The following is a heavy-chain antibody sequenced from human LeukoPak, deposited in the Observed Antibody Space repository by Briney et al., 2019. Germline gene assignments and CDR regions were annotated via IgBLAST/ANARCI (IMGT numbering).Heavy chain of an antibody. V-gene: IGHV4-59*01. J-gene: IGHJ4*02. Sequence: PSETLSLTCTVSGGSISSYYWSWIRQPPGKGLEWIGYIYYSGSTNYNPSLKSRVTISVDTSKNQFSLKLSSVTAADTAVYYCAGVGAPRGYSYGQLDYWGQGTLVTVSS. CDR3: AGVGAPRGYSYGQLDY. D-gene: IGHD5-18*01. CDR1: GGSISSYY. CDR2: IYYSGST.